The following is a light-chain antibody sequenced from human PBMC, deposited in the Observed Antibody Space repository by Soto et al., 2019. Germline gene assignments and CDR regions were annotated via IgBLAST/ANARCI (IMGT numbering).Light chain of an antibody. V-gene: IGKV1-5*03. CDR2: RAS. CDR1: QTTNTW. Sequence: DIQMTQSPSTLSASVGDRVTITCRASQTTNTWLAWYQQKPGKAPKLLIYRASNLVSGVPSRFSGSGSGTEFTLTISSLQPDDFSIYYCQQYETYSGTFGPGTKVDI. CDR3: QQYETYSGT. J-gene: IGKJ3*01.